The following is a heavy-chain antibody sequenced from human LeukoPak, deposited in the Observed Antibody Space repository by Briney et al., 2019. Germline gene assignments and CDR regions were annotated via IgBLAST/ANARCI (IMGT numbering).Heavy chain of an antibody. CDR3: ARAGGSGYVEFNY. Sequence: SETLSLTCTVSGGSISSYYWNWIRQPPGKGLEWIGYIYYSGSTNYNPSLKSRVTISVDTSKNQFSLKLSSVTAADTAVYYCARAGGSGYVEFNYWGQGTLVTFSS. CDR1: GGSISSYY. CDR2: IYYSGST. V-gene: IGHV4-59*01. J-gene: IGHJ4*02. D-gene: IGHD6-13*01.